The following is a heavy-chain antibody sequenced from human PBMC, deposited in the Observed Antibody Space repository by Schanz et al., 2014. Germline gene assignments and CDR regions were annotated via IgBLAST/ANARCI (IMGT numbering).Heavy chain of an antibody. CDR3: ARKMKVGVYGGKGHDSLDI. V-gene: IGHV3-74*02. D-gene: IGHD3-22*01. CDR1: GFTFSSHW. CDR2: INSAGSNT. J-gene: IGHJ3*02. Sequence: EVQLVESGGGVVRPGGSLRLSCAASGFTFSSHWMHWVRQDPGKGLEWVARINSAGSNTDYADSVTGRFTISRDNAKNTLYLQMNTLRAEDTAVYYCARKMKVGVYGGKGHDSLDIWGQGTMVTVSS.